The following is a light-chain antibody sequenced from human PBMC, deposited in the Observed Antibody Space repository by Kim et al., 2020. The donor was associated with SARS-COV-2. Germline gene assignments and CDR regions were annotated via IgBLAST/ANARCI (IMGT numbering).Light chain of an antibody. CDR3: QAWDSSTRE. CDR1: KLGDKY. CDR2: QDS. Sequence: SYELTQPPSVSVSPGQTASITCSGDKLGDKYACWYQQKPGQSPVLVIYQDSKRPSGIPERFSGSKFGNTATLTISGTQAMDEADYYCQAWDSSTREFGGGTQLTVL. V-gene: IGLV3-1*01. J-gene: IGLJ2*01.